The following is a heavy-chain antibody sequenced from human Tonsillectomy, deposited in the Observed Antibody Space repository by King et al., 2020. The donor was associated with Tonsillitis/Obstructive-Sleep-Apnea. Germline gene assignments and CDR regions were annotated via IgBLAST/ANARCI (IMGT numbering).Heavy chain of an antibody. CDR1: GFTFDDYA. CDR3: AKSADYGGNSDAFDI. D-gene: IGHD4-23*01. J-gene: IGHJ3*02. Sequence: VQLVESGGGVVQPGGSLRLSCAASGFTFDDYAMHWVRQAPGKGLEWISLISGDGGNTYYADSVKGRFTISRDNSKNSLYLQMNSLRTEDTALYYCAKSADYGGNSDAFDIWGQGTMVTVSS. V-gene: IGHV3-43*02. CDR2: ISGDGGNT.